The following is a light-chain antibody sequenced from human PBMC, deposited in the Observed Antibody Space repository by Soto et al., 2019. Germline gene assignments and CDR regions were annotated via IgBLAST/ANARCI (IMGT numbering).Light chain of an antibody. Sequence: DIQMTQSPSSLSASVGDRVTITCRASQGFFTCLNWYQQRPGKAPKLLIYGAYNLQSGVPSRSSGSGSGTHFTLTISSLQTEDIGTYYCQQYDSFPITFGRGTRLEIK. V-gene: IGKV1-33*01. CDR2: GAY. CDR3: QQYDSFPIT. J-gene: IGKJ5*01. CDR1: QGFFTC.